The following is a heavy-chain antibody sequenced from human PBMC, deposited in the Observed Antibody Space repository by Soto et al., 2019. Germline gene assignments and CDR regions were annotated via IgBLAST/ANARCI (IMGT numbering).Heavy chain of an antibody. J-gene: IGHJ3*02. CDR2: IYYSGST. Sequence: LSLTCTVSGGSISSSSYYWGWIRQPPGKGLEWIGSIYYSGSTYYNPSLKSRVTISVDTSKNQFSLKLSSVTAADTAVYYCARLDSSGSFHAFDIWGQGTMVTVSS. CDR3: ARLDSSGSFHAFDI. V-gene: IGHV4-39*01. D-gene: IGHD3-22*01. CDR1: GGSISSSSYY.